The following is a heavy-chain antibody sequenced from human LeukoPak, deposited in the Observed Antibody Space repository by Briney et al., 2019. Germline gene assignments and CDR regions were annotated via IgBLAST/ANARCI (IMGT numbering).Heavy chain of an antibody. Sequence: SVKVSCKASGGTFSNYAISWVRQAPGQGLEWMGGIIPIFGTGNYAQKFKGRVTITADVSTTTAYMELSSLRSEDTAMYYCARGYGHSSGSFDYWGQGTLVTVSS. V-gene: IGHV1-69*13. CDR1: GGTFSNYA. D-gene: IGHD6-19*01. CDR2: IIPIFGTG. J-gene: IGHJ4*02. CDR3: ARGYGHSSGSFDY.